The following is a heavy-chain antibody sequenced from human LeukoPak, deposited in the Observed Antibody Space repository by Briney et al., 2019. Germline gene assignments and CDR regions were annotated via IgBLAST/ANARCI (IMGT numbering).Heavy chain of an antibody. CDR1: GFTFSTSW. Sequence: GGSLRLSCAASGFTFSTSWMHWVRQAPGKGLEWVSSITGNGGSTYYADSVKGRFTISRDNSKNTLYLQMDSLRAEDTAVYHCARDSGSYLQPTDYWGQGTLVTVSS. V-gene: IGHV3-23*01. CDR3: ARDSGSYLQPTDY. CDR2: ITGNGGST. D-gene: IGHD1-26*01. J-gene: IGHJ4*02.